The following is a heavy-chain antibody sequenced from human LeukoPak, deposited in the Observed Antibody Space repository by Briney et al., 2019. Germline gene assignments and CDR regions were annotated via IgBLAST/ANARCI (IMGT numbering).Heavy chain of an antibody. D-gene: IGHD6-19*01. J-gene: IGHJ4*02. Sequence: SETLSLTCTVSGYSITRGYYWGWIRQPPGKGLEWIGNIYHSGNTYYNPSLKSRVTISTDTSKNQFSLKLSSVTAADTAVYYCAREVYSSGWYPIDYWGQGTLITVSS. CDR2: IYHSGNT. CDR1: GYSITRGYY. CDR3: AREVYSSGWYPIDY. V-gene: IGHV4-38-2*02.